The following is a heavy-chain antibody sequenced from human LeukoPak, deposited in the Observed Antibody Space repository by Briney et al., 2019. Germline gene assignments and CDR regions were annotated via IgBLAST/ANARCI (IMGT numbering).Heavy chain of an antibody. Sequence: GGSLRLSCSASGSTFSSYAMHWVRQAPGKGLEYVSSISSNGGSTYYADSVKGRFTISRDNSKNTLFLQMSSLRTEDTAVYYCASPYSGYDYNFDHWGQGTLVTVSS. CDR3: ASPYSGYDYNFDH. CDR2: ISSNGGST. CDR1: GSTFSSYA. V-gene: IGHV3-64D*06. D-gene: IGHD5-12*01. J-gene: IGHJ4*02.